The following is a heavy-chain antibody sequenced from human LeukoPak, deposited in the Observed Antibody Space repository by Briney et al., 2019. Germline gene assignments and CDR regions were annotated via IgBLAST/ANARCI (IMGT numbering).Heavy chain of an antibody. V-gene: IGHV3-23*01. CDR2: ISGSGGST. CDR1: GFTFSSYA. D-gene: IGHD6-13*01. CDR3: ASRPRDAAALDY. Sequence: TGGSLRLSCAASGFTFSSYAMSWVRQAPGKGLEWVSAISGSGGSTYYADSVKGRFTISRDNSKNTLYLQMNSLRAEDTAVYYCASRPRDAAALDYWGQGTLVTVSS. J-gene: IGHJ4*02.